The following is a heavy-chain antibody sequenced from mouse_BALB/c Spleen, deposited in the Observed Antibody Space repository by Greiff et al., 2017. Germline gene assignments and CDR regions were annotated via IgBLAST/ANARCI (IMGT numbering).Heavy chain of an antibody. CDR1: GFTFSSYG. V-gene: IGHV5-6-3*01. D-gene: IGHD4-1*01. Sequence: ESGGGLVQPGGSLKLSCAASGFTFSSYGMSWVRQTPDKRLELVATINSNGGSTYYPDSVKGRFTISRDNAKNTLYLQMSSLKSEDTAMYYCARELGYAMDYWGQGTSVTVSS. J-gene: IGHJ4*01. CDR2: INSNGGST. CDR3: ARELGYAMDY.